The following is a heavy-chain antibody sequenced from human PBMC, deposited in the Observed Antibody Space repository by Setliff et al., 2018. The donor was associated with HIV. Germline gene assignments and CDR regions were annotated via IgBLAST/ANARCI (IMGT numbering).Heavy chain of an antibody. CDR2: ITHRGIT. CDR3: ARRYRIAARPKWFDP. Sequence: SETLSLTCAVYGGSFSGYYWSWIRQPPGKGLEWIGEITHRGITDYNPSLKSRVTISVDTSKNQFSLKLSSVTASDTAVYYCARRYRIAARPKWFDPWGQGTLVTVSS. D-gene: IGHD6-6*01. V-gene: IGHV4-34*01. J-gene: IGHJ5*02. CDR1: GGSFSGYY.